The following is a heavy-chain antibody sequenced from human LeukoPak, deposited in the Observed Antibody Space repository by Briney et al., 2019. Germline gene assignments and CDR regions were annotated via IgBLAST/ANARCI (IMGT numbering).Heavy chain of an antibody. Sequence: PGRSLRLSCAAPGFTFNHYGMHWVRQAPGKGLQWVAVIWSDGTNQYYADSVKGRFTISRDDSGNTVYLQMNSLRPEDTGVYYCARDAQRGFDYSNSLEYWGQGTPVTVST. V-gene: IGHV3-33*01. D-gene: IGHD4-11*01. CDR2: IWSDGTNQ. J-gene: IGHJ4*02. CDR3: ARDAQRGFDYSNSLEY. CDR1: GFTFNHYG.